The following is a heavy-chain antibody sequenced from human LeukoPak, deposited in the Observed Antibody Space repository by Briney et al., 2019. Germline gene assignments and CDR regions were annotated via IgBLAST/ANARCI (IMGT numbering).Heavy chain of an antibody. D-gene: IGHD6-19*01. Sequence: GGSLRLSCAASGFTFSSYAVYWVRQAPGKGLEWVSSNSGGSTYYADSVKGRFSISRDNSKNTLYLQMNSLRAEDTAVYCCAKDLGSSGWYIDYWGQGTLVTVSS. CDR1: GFTFSSYA. CDR3: AKDLGSSGWYIDY. J-gene: IGHJ4*02. CDR2: NSGGST. V-gene: IGHV3-23*01.